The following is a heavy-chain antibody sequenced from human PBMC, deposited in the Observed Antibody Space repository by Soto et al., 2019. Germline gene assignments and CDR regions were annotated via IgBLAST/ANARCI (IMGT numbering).Heavy chain of an antibody. D-gene: IGHD4-17*01. V-gene: IGHV1-8*01. CDR1: GYTFTSYE. Sequence: QVQLVQSGAEVKKPGASVKVSCKASGYTFTSYEINWVRQATGQGFEYLGWMNPNSGNTGYVKKFQGRVTMTRDTSMRTAYMELSSLQSEETAVYYCARGLKYGDYSRWFDPWGPGTLVTVSS. J-gene: IGHJ5*02. CDR3: ARGLKYGDYSRWFDP. CDR2: MNPNSGNT.